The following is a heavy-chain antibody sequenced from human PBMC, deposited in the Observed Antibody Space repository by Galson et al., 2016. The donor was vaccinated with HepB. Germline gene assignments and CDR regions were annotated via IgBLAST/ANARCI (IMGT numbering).Heavy chain of an antibody. CDR3: AGAMRGGAVDI. CDR2: IKDDGSEQ. CDR1: GFTFSNYW. V-gene: IGHV3-7*01. J-gene: IGHJ3*02. Sequence: LRLSCAASGFTFSNYWMSWVRQAPGKGLECVANIKDDGSEQYYVDSVKGRFTISRDNAKNSLHLQMNSLRVEDTALYYCAGAMRGGAVDIWGQGTMVTVSS. D-gene: IGHD3-10*01.